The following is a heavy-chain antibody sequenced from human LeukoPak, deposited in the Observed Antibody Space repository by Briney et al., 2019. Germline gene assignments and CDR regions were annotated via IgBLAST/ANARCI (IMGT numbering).Heavy chain of an antibody. J-gene: IGHJ5*02. D-gene: IGHD3-10*01. V-gene: IGHV3-23*01. CDR1: GFTFSSFP. Sequence: PGGSLRPSCAASGFTFSSFPMNWVRQAPGKGLEWVSAITGSGGATYYAASVKGRFTISRDNSKNRLYLQMDFLRAEDTAVYYCAKITSEGSWGQGTLVTVSS. CDR2: ITGSGGAT. CDR3: AKITSEGS.